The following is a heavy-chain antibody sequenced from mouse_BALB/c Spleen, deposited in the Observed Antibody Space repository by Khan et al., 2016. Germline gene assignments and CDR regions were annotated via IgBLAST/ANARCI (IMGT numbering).Heavy chain of an antibody. D-gene: IGHD2-4*01. CDR1: GFTFSSYA. CDR2: ISSGGST. V-gene: IGHV5-6-5*01. J-gene: IGHJ2*01. Sequence: EVELVESGGGLVKPGGSLKLSCAASGFTFSSYAMSWVRQTPEKRLEWVASISSGGSTYYPDSVKGRFTISRDNARNILYLQMSSLGYEDTAMYYCARGYYDNGYWGQGTTLTVSS. CDR3: ARGYYDNGY.